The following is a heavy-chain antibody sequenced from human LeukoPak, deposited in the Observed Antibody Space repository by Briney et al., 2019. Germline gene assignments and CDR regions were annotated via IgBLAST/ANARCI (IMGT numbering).Heavy chain of an antibody. CDR3: AREVGQITMINFDY. D-gene: IGHD3-22*01. Sequence: ASVTVSCKASGYTFTSYGISWVRQAPGQGLEWMGWISAYNGNTNYAQKLQGRVTMTTDTSTSTAYMELRSLRSDDTAVYYCAREVGQITMINFDYWGQGTLVTVSS. J-gene: IGHJ4*02. V-gene: IGHV1-18*01. CDR1: GYTFTSYG. CDR2: ISAYNGNT.